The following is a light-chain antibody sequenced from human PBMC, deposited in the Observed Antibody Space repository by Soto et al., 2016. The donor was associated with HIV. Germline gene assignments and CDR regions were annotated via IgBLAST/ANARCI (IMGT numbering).Light chain of an antibody. CDR1: KLGDKY. V-gene: IGLV3-1*01. CDR3: QAWDSSTRV. Sequence: SYELTQPPSVSVSPGQTASITCFGDKLGDKYVCWYQQKPGQSPVLVIYQDTKRPSGIPERFSGSNSGNTATLTISGTQAMDEADYYCQAWDSSTRVFGRRDQA. CDR2: QDT. J-gene: IGLJ2*01.